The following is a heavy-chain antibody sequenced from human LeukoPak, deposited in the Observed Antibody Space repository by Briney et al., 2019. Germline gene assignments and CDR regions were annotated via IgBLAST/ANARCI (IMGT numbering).Heavy chain of an antibody. J-gene: IGHJ4*02. CDR1: GFTFSSYG. Sequence: GGSLRLSCAASGFTFSSYGMHWVRQAPGKGLEWVAFIRYDGSNKYYADSVKGRFTISRDNSKNTLYLQMNSLRAEDTAVYYCAKDLVITAPIPSPLGDYWGQGTLVTVSS. D-gene: IGHD2-21*01. V-gene: IGHV3-30*02. CDR2: IRYDGSNK. CDR3: AKDLVITAPIPSPLGDY.